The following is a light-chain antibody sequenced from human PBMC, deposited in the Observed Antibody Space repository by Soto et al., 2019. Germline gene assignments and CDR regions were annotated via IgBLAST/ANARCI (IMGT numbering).Light chain of an antibody. CDR3: QTWGTGIRV. CDR2: LNSDDSH. V-gene: IGLV4-69*01. CDR1: SGHSSYT. Sequence: QPVLTQSPSASASLGASVKLTCTLSSGHSSYTIAWHQQQPEKGPRYLMKLNSDDSHSKGDGIPDRFSGSSSGAERYLTISSLQSEDEADYYCQTWGTGIRVFGGGTKVTVL. J-gene: IGLJ2*01.